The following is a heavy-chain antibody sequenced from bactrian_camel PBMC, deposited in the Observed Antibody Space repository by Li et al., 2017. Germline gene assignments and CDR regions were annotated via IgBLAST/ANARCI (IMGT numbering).Heavy chain of an antibody. J-gene: IGHJ4*01. V-gene: IGHV3-2*01. Sequence: HVQLVESGGGSVQAGGSLRLSCAASGDTSSTNCLGWFRQAPGMEREQVAVFIYTFHRTTRYADSVKGRFTISRDDAKNTMYLQMNNLQPEDTAMYYCAADVGSMSGNCQPNYWGQGTQVTVS. CDR3: AADVGSMSGNCQPNY. CDR2: IYTFHRTT. CDR1: GDTSSTNC. D-gene: IGHD6*01.